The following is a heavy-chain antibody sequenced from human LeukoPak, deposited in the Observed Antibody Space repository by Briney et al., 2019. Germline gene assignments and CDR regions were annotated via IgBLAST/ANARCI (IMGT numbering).Heavy chain of an antibody. CDR3: AKGGHDAFDI. Sequence: GGSLRLSCEGSAFIFSGHWMNWVRQTPGKGLEWVAVISYDGSNKYYADSVKGRFTISRDNSKNTLYLQMNSLRAEDTAVYYCAKGGHDAFDIWGQGTMVTVSS. V-gene: IGHV3-30*18. CDR1: AFIFSGHW. J-gene: IGHJ3*02. CDR2: ISYDGSNK.